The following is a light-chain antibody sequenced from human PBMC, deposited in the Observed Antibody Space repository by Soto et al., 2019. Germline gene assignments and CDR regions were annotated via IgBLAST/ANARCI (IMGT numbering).Light chain of an antibody. CDR1: QSISNY. V-gene: IGKV1-39*01. CDR2: GAS. CDR3: QQSSITPRS. Sequence: DIRLTQSPSSLSASVGDSVTISCRASQSISNYLLWYQQRSGKAPNLLIFGASSLQNGGPSRFSGSGSGTEFTLTISGLQPEDFATYYCQQSSITPRSFGQGTRVEI. J-gene: IGKJ1*01.